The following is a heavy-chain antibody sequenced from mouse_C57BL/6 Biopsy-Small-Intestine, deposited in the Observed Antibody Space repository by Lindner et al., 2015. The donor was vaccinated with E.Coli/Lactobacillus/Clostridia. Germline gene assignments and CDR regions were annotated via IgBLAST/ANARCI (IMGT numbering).Heavy chain of an antibody. CDR3: ARWNYFGSSYEGWYFDV. J-gene: IGHJ1*03. D-gene: IGHD1-1*01. V-gene: IGHV1-81*01. Sequence: VQLQESGAELARPGASVKLSCKASGYTFTSYGISWVKQRTGQGLEWIGEIYPRSGNTYYNEKFKGKATLTADKSSSTAFMELRSLTSEDSAVYFCARWNYFGSSYEGWYFDVWGTGTTVTVSS. CDR1: GYTFTSYG. CDR2: IYPRSGNT.